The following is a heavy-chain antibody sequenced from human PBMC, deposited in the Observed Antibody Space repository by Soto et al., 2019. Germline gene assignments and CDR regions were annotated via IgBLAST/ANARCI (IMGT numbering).Heavy chain of an antibody. CDR1: SGSISSSNW. J-gene: IGHJ4*02. CDR2: NYHSGST. CDR3: ARVSCSGGGCYSDYFDY. Sequence: QVQLQESGPGLVKPSGTLSLTCAVSSGSISSSNWWSWVRQPPGKGLEWIGENYHSGSTNYNPSRKSRVTISVDKSKNQFYLQLSSVTAADTDVYYCARVSCSGGGCYSDYFDYRGQGTLVTVSS. V-gene: IGHV4-4*02. D-gene: IGHD2-15*01.